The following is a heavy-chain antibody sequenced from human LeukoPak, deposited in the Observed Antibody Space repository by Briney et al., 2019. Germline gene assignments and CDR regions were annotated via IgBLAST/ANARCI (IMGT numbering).Heavy chain of an antibody. CDR3: ARVLYDSSGYYPWYFDY. J-gene: IGHJ4*02. CDR2: IHHSGKT. D-gene: IGHD3-22*01. V-gene: IGHV4-4*02. Sequence: PSETLSLTCAVSGDSISSINWWTWVRLSPEKGLEWIGEIHHSGKTNYNPSLKSRVNISVDTSKNQFSLKLSSVTAADTAVYYCARVLYDSSGYYPWYFDYWGQGTLVTVSS. CDR1: GDSISSINW.